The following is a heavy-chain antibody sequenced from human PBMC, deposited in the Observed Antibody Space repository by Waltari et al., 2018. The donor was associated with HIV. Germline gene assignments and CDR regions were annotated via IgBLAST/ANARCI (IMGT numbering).Heavy chain of an antibody. D-gene: IGHD3-10*01. CDR2: VYTSGST. J-gene: IGHJ2*01. Sequence: QVQLRESGPGLVKPSQTLSLTCTVSGGSISSGHYYWTCIRQPAGKGLEWIGRVYTSGSTNYNPSLKSRVTISVDTSNNQFSLKLSSVTAADTAVYYCARALDYYESGSFPWWFFDLWGRGTLVTVTS. V-gene: IGHV4-61*02. CDR3: ARALDYYESGSFPWWFFDL. CDR1: GGSISSGHYY.